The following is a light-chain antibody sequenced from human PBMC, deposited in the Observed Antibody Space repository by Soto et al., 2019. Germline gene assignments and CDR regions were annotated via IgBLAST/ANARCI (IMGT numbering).Light chain of an antibody. CDR3: QQYGNSLTGT. V-gene: IGKV3-20*01. CDR2: GAS. J-gene: IGKJ1*01. CDR1: QSVTSNY. Sequence: EIVLTQSPDTLSLSPGERATLSCRASQSVTSNYLAWHQQKPGQAPRLLIYGASSRATGIPDRFSGSGSGTEFTLTISRLEPEDFAVYYCQQYGNSLTGTFGQGTKVEIK.